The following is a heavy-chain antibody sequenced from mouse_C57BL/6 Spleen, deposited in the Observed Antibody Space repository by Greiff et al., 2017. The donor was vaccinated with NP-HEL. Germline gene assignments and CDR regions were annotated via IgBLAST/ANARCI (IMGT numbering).Heavy chain of an antibody. CDR1: GYTFTSYG. CDR2: IYPRSGNT. J-gene: IGHJ1*03. CDR3: AREGGGYSNYGWYFDV. Sequence: VHLVESGAELARPGASVKLSCKASGYTFTSYGISWVKQRTGQGLEWIGEIYPRSGNTYYNEKFKGKATLTADKSSSTAYMELRSLTSEDSAVYFCAREGGGYSNYGWYFDVWGTGTTVTVSS. V-gene: IGHV1-81*01. D-gene: IGHD2-5*01.